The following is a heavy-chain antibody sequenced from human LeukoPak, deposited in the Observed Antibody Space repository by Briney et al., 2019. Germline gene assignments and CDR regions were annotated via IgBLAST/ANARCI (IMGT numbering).Heavy chain of an antibody. CDR3: ARAPTYGDYVKPFDY. Sequence: SETLSLTCTVSGGSISRYYWSWIRRPPGKGLEWIGYIDDSGNTNYNPSLKSRVTISVDTSKNQFSLKLSSVTAADTAVYYCARAPTYGDYVKPFDYWGQGTLVTVSS. CDR2: IDDSGNT. J-gene: IGHJ4*02. V-gene: IGHV4-59*12. D-gene: IGHD4-17*01. CDR1: GGSISRYY.